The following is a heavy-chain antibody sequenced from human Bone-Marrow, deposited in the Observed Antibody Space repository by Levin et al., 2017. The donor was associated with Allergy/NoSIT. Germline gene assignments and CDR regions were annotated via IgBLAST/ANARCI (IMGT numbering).Heavy chain of an antibody. CDR3: VKAETTVMLDYSSFDV. V-gene: IGHV3-23*01. CDR2: LDGSSGKT. Sequence: RAGGSLRLSCRISGFIFADYAMSWVRRAPGRGLEWVSSLDGSSGKTLYADSVKGRFTISREYSKDTLFLQMNSLRAEDTARYYCVKAETTVMLDYSSFDVWGEGTAVTVSS. CDR1: GFIFADYA. D-gene: IGHD4-17*01. J-gene: IGHJ6*04.